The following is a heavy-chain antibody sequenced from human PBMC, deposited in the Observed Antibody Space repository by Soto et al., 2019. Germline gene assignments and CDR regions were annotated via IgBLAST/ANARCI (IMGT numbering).Heavy chain of an antibody. CDR3: ARARRLPYCGGDCYAN. CDR2: MNPNSGNT. Sequence: QVQLVQSGAEVKKPGASVKVSCKASGYTFTSYDINWVRQATGQGLEWMGWMNPNSGNTGYAQKFQGRVTMTRNTSISTAYMELRSLRSEDKAVYYCARARRLPYCGGDCYANWGQGTLVTVSS. CDR1: GYTFTSYD. D-gene: IGHD2-21*02. J-gene: IGHJ4*02. V-gene: IGHV1-8*01.